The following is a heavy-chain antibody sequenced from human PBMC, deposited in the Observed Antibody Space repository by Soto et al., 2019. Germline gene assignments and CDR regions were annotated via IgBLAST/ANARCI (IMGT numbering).Heavy chain of an antibody. D-gene: IGHD3-10*01. CDR3: ARVPHYYGSGSYYNKLNYYYYYYMDV. Sequence: SETLSLTCTVSGDSISSSSYYWDWIRQPPGKGLEWIGTIYYSGSTYYNPSLKSRVTISVDTSKNQFSLKLSSVTAADTAVYYCARVPHYYGSGSYYNKLNYYYYYYMDVWGKGTTVTVSS. V-gene: IGHV4-39*07. CDR2: IYYSGST. CDR1: GDSISSSSYY. J-gene: IGHJ6*03.